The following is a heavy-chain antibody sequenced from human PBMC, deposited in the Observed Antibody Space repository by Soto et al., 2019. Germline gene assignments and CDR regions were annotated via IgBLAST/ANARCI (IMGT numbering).Heavy chain of an antibody. J-gene: IGHJ4*02. Sequence: SETLSLTCTVSGGSISSSSYYWGWIRQPPGKGLEWIGSIYYSGSTYYNPSLKSRVTISVDTSKNQFSLKLSSVTAADTAVYYCARGYSSGYYRFDYWGQGTLVTVSS. D-gene: IGHD3-22*01. CDR1: GGSISSSSYY. CDR2: IYYSGST. CDR3: ARGYSSGYYRFDY. V-gene: IGHV4-39*07.